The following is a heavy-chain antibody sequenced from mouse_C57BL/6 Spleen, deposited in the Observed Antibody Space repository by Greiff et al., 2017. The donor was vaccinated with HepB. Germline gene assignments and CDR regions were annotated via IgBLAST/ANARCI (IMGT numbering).Heavy chain of an antibody. CDR3: ARGPSGTGGY. Sequence: QVQLKEPGAELVRPGTSVKLSCKASGYTFTSYWMHWVKQRPGQGLEWIGVIDPSDSYTNYNQKFKGKATLTVDTSSSTAYMQLSSLPSEDSAVYYCARGPSGTGGYWGQGTTLTVSS. CDR1: GYTFTSYW. CDR2: IDPSDSYT. V-gene: IGHV1-59*01. J-gene: IGHJ2*01. D-gene: IGHD4-1*01.